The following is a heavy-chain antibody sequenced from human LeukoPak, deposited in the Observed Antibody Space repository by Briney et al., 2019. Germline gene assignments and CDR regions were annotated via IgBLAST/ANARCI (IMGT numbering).Heavy chain of an antibody. D-gene: IGHD6-13*01. V-gene: IGHV3-33*08. CDR3: ARVVAIAAAGPFDY. CDR2: IWYDGSTE. J-gene: IGHJ4*02. Sequence: GGSLRLSCSASEFTFSSYEMNWVRQAPGKGLEWVAVIWYDGSTEYYEDSVKGRFTISRDNSKNTLYLQMNSLRVEDTAVYYCARVVAIAAAGPFDYWGQGTLVTVSS. CDR1: EFTFSSYE.